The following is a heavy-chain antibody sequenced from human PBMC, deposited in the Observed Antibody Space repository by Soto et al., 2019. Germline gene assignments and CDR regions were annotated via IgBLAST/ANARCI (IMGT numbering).Heavy chain of an antibody. D-gene: IGHD3-9*01. J-gene: IGHJ5*02. CDR1: GYTFTNYA. Sequence: ASVKVSCKASGYTFTNYAMHWVRQAPGQGLEWMGWINGGNGNTKYSQKFQGRVTITRDTSASTAYMELSSLRSEDTAVYYCARSLFDLLTGSVYNWFDPRGRGTLVTVSS. CDR2: INGGNGNT. CDR3: ARSLFDLLTGSVYNWFDP. V-gene: IGHV1-3*01.